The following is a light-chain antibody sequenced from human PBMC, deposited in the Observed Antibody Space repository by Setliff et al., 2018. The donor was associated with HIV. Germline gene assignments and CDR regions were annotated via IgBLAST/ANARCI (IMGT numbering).Light chain of an antibody. CDR2: YDT. J-gene: IGLJ2*01. CDR3: QVWDSDTDHPGVV. Sequence: SYELTQPPSVSVAPGKTARITCGGNNIGSKSVHWYQQKPGQAPVLVIYYDTDRPSGIPERFSGSNSGNTATLTLSRVEAGDEADYYCQVWDSDTDHPGVVVGGGTK. V-gene: IGLV3-21*04. CDR1: NIGSKS.